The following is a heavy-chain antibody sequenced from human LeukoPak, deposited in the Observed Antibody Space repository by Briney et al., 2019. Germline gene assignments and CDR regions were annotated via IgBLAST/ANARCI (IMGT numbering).Heavy chain of an antibody. J-gene: IGHJ3*02. D-gene: IGHD3-9*01. V-gene: IGHV4-34*01. CDR1: GGSFSGYY. Sequence: SETLSLTCAVYGGSFSGYYWSWIRQPPGKGLEWIGEINHSGSTNYNPSLKSRVTISVDTSKNQFSLKLSSVTAADTAVYYCASSRRWILTGYSRRGAFDIWGQGTMVTVSS. CDR2: INHSGST. CDR3: ASSRRWILTGYSRRGAFDI.